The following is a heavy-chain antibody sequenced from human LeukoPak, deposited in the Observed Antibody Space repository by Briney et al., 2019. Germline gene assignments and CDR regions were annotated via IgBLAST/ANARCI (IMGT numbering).Heavy chain of an antibody. Sequence: GRSLRLSCAASGFTFSSYGMHWVCQAPGKGLKWVAVISYDGSNKYYADSVKGRFTISRDNSKNTLYLQMNSLRAEDTAVYYCAKWSGTELDYYYGMDVWGQGTTVTVSS. CDR3: AKWSGTELDYYYGMDV. CDR2: ISYDGSNK. J-gene: IGHJ6*02. D-gene: IGHD3-3*01. V-gene: IGHV3-30*18. CDR1: GFTFSSYG.